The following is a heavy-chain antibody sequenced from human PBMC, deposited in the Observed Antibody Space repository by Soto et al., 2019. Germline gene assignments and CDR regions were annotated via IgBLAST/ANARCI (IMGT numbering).Heavy chain of an antibody. CDR2: INPTSGGT. CDR3: ARTVRGTAAGILYFDY. Sequence: GASVKVSFKASGYTLTRHYMHWVRQAPGQGLEWMGWINPTSGGTNYAQKLQGRVPMTTDTPTSTAYMERRSLRSDDTAVYYCARTVRGTAAGILYFDYWGQGTLVTVSS. CDR1: GYTLTRHY. V-gene: IGHV1-2*02. D-gene: IGHD6-13*01. J-gene: IGHJ4*02.